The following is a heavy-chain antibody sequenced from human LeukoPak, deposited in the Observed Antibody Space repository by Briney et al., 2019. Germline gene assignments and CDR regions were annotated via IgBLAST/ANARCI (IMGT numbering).Heavy chain of an antibody. D-gene: IGHD2-2*01. Sequence: ASVSVSCKASGYTFTSYDINWVRQAAGQGLEGMGGMNPNRGNTVYAQKFQGRVTMTRNTSISTAYMELSSLRSEDTAVYYCARGWRVVPAASDGFDYWGQGTLVTVSS. CDR2: MNPNRGNT. CDR3: ARGWRVVPAASDGFDY. J-gene: IGHJ4*02. V-gene: IGHV1-8*01. CDR1: GYTFTSYD.